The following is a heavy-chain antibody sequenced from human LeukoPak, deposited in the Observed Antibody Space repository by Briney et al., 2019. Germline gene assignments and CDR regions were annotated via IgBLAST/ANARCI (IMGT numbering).Heavy chain of an antibody. CDR2: IYSGGST. Sequence: XXLSCAASXXXXSSXSMNXVXQXPGKGXXWVSVIYSGGSTYYADSVEGRFTISRDNSKNTLHLQMNSLRAEDTAVYYCARGTTVVNHFDYWGQGTLVTVSS. V-gene: IGHV3-53*01. CDR1: XXXXSSXS. CDR3: ARGTTVVNHFDY. D-gene: IGHD4-23*01. J-gene: IGHJ4*02.